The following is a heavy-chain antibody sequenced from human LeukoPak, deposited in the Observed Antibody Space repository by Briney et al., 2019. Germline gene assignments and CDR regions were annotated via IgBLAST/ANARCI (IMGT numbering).Heavy chain of an antibody. V-gene: IGHV4-59*01. J-gene: IGHJ2*01. CDR1: GGSISSYY. Sequence: TSSETLSLTCTVSGGSISSYYWGWVRQPPGKGLEWIGYIYYSGSTTYNPSLKSRVTVSVDTSKNQFSLNLSSVTAADTAVYYCARVGAKLTGVGWFFDLWGRGTLVTVSS. CDR3: ARVGAKLTGVGWFFDL. D-gene: IGHD3-9*01. CDR2: IYYSGST.